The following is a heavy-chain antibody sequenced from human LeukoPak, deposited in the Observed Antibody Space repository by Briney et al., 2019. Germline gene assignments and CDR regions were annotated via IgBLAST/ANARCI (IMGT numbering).Heavy chain of an antibody. CDR3: TRGAEGFDS. Sequence: GGSLRLSCAASGLTFSNYDMHWVRQAAGKSLEWVSGIGKAGDTYYVGSVRGRFTISRENGNNSLYLQMNSLRVGDTAVYYCTRGAEGFDSWGQGTLVTVSS. CDR1: GLTFSNYD. J-gene: IGHJ5*01. D-gene: IGHD6-13*01. V-gene: IGHV3-13*01. CDR2: IGKAGDT.